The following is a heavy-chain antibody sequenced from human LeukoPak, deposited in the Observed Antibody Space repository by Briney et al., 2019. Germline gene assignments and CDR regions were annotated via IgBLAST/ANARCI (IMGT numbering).Heavy chain of an antibody. CDR3: ARHAKPHYYYGSGSYYNSGYYFDY. D-gene: IGHD3-10*01. Sequence: PSETLSLTCTVSGYSISNGYYWSWIRQPPGKGLEWIGEINHSGSTNYNPSLKSRVTISVDTSKNQFSLKLSSVTAADTAVYYCARHAKPHYYYGSGSYYNSGYYFDYWGQGTLVTVSS. V-gene: IGHV4-34*01. J-gene: IGHJ4*02. CDR2: INHSGST. CDR1: GYSISNGYY.